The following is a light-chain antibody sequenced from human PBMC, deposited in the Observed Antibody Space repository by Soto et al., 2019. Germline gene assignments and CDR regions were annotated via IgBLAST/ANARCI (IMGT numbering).Light chain of an antibody. Sequence: DIQMTQSPSSLSASVGNRVTITCRASQSISTYLNWYQKKPGKAPNVLIYDASRLQSGVPSRFSGSGGGTDFTLSISSVQPEDFATYFCQQSYMDPITFGQGTQLEI. V-gene: IGKV1-39*01. CDR2: DAS. CDR1: QSISTY. J-gene: IGKJ5*01. CDR3: QQSYMDPIT.